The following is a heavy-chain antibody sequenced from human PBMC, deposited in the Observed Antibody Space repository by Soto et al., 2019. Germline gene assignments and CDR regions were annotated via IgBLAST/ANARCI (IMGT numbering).Heavy chain of an antibody. CDR3: ARVAIFGVVIYHAFDI. CDR1: GYTFTSYD. Sequence: ASVKFSCKASGYTFTSYDINWVRQATGQGLEWMGWMNPNSGNTGYAQKFQGRVTMTRNTSISTAYMELSSLRSEDTAVYYCARVAIFGVVIYHAFDIWGQGTMVTVSS. J-gene: IGHJ3*02. V-gene: IGHV1-8*01. CDR2: MNPNSGNT. D-gene: IGHD3-3*01.